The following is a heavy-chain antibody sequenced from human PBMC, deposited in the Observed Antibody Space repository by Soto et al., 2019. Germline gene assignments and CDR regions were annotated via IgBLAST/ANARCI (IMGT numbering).Heavy chain of an antibody. CDR2: ISDYNGKT. V-gene: IGHV1-18*01. CDR3: ARYRGAVRDTHNWFDP. J-gene: IGHJ5*02. CDR1: GYSFTTYG. D-gene: IGHD5-12*01. Sequence: QVQLVQSGAEVKKPGASVKVSCKASGYSFTTYGISWVRQAPGQGLEWMGWISDYNGKTNYGQKFQGRVTMTTDKSTSTAFMELRSLPSDDTAVYFGARYRGAVRDTHNWFDPWGQGTLVTVSS.